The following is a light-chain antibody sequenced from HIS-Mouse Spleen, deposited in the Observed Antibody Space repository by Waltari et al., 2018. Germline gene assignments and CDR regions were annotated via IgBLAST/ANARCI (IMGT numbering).Light chain of an antibody. CDR3: QQLNSYPPT. V-gene: IGKV1-9*01. CDR1: QGISSY. Sequence: DIQFTQSPSFLSASVGDRVTITCRSSQGISSYLAWYPQKPGKAPKLLNYAASTLQSGVPSRFSGSGSETEFTLTISSLQPEDFATYYCQQLNSYPPTFGQGTKVEIK. CDR2: AAS. J-gene: IGKJ1*01.